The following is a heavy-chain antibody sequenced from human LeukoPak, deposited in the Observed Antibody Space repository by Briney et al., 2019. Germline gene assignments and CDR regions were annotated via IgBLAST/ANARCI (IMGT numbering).Heavy chain of an antibody. CDR2: IYPGDSDT. Sequence: GESLKISCKGSGYTFTSYWIGWVRQMPGKGLEWMGIIYPGDSDTRYSPSFQGQVTMSADKSSSTAYLQWGSLKASDTAMYYCARSGRDWGFDYWGQGTLVTVSS. CDR1: GYTFTSYW. CDR3: ARSGRDWGFDY. J-gene: IGHJ4*02. V-gene: IGHV5-51*01. D-gene: IGHD2-21*02.